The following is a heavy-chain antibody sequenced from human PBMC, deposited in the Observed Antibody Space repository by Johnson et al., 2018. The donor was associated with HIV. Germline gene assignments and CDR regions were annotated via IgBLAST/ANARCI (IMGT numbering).Heavy chain of an antibody. CDR3: AKDVAVAAPWAFDI. Sequence: EVQLVESGGGLVQPGGSLRLSCAASGFTFDDYGMSWVRQAPGKGLEWVSGINWNGGSTGYADSVKGRFTISRDNSKNTLYLQMNSLRAEDTAVYYCAKDVAVAAPWAFDIWGQGSMVTVSS. V-gene: IGHV3-20*04. CDR2: INWNGGST. CDR1: GFTFDDYG. J-gene: IGHJ3*02. D-gene: IGHD6-19*01.